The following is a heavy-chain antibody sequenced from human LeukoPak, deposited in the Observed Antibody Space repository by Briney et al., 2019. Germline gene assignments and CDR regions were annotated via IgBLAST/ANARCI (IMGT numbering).Heavy chain of an antibody. CDR2: IYYSGNT. V-gene: IGHV4-39*01. D-gene: IGHD3/OR15-3a*01. CDR1: GFTFSSYAMH. CDR3: ARQTGSGLFILP. J-gene: IGHJ4*02. Sequence: PGGSLRLSCAASGFTFSSYAMHWVRQAPGKGLEWIGSIYYSGNTYYNASLKSQVSISIDTSKNRFSLKLTSVTAADTAVYYCARQTGSGLFILPGGQGTLVTVSS.